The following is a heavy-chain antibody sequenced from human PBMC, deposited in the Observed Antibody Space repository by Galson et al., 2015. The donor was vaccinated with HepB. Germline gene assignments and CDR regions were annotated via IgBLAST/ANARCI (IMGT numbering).Heavy chain of an antibody. Sequence: ETLSLTCTVSGGSISSSSYYWGWIRQPPGKGLEWIGSIYYSGSTYYNPSLKSRVTISVDTSKNQFSLKLSSVTAADTAVYYCARHESSPGQWPEGGFDYWGQGTLVTVSS. D-gene: IGHD6-19*01. CDR2: IYYSGST. CDR1: GGSISSSSYY. CDR3: ARHESSPGQWPEGGFDY. V-gene: IGHV4-39*01. J-gene: IGHJ4*02.